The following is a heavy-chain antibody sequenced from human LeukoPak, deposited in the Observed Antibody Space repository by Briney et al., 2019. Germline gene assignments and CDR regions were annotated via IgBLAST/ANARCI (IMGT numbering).Heavy chain of an antibody. D-gene: IGHD1-26*01. CDR3: ARVGWESNWFDP. CDR2: INDSGST. J-gene: IGHJ5*02. V-gene: IGHV4-34*01. Sequence: SETLSLTCVAYGGSFNGYYWGWIRQPPGKGLEWIGEINDSGSTNYNPSLKSRVTISVDTSKNQFSLRLNSVTAADTAVYYCARVGWESNWFDPWGQGTLVTVSS. CDR1: GGSFNGYY.